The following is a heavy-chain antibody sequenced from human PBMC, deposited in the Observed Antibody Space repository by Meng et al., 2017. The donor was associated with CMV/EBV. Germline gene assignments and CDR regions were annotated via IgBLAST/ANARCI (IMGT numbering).Heavy chain of an antibody. D-gene: IGHD2-2*01. V-gene: IGHV1-69*02. J-gene: IGHJ4*02. CDR1: GGTFSSYT. CDR3: ARGYCSSTSCSAPGY. CDR2: IIPILGIA. Sequence: SVKVSCKASGGTFSSYTISWVRPAPGQGLEWMGRIIPILGIANYAQKFQGRVTITADKSTSTAYMELSSLRSEDTAVYYCARGYCSSTSCSAPGYWGQGTLVTVSS.